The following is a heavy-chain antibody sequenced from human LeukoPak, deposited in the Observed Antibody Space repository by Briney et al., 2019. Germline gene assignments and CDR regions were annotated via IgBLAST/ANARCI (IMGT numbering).Heavy chain of an antibody. V-gene: IGHV1-8*01. D-gene: IGHD2-2*01. J-gene: IGHJ5*02. CDR3: ARASCSSTSCYVNWFDP. CDR2: MNPNSGNT. CDR1: GYTFTSYD. Sequence: ASVKVSCKASGYTFTSYDINWVRQATGQGLEWMGWMNPNSGNTGYAQKFRGRVTMTRNTSISTAYMELSSLRSEDTAVYYCARASCSSTSCYVNWFDPWGQGTLVTVSS.